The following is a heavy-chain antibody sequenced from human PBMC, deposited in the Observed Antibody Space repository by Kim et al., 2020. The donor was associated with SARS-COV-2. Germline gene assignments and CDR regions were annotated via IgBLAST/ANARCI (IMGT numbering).Heavy chain of an antibody. CDR1: GGSFSGYY. V-gene: IGHV4-34*01. D-gene: IGHD2-2*01. J-gene: IGHJ4*02. CDR3: ARVRGCRRTSSTSCYSRAHYFDY. CDR2: INHSGST. Sequence: SETLSLTCAVYGGSFSGYYWSWIRQPPGKGLEWIGEINHSGSTNYNPSLKSRVTISVDTSKNQFSLKLSSVTAADTAVYYCARVRGCRRTSSTSCYSRAHYFDYWGQGTLVTVSS.